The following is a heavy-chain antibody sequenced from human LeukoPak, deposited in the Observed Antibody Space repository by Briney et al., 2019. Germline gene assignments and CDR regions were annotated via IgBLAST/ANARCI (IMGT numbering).Heavy chain of an antibody. Sequence: PSGTLSLTCAVSGGSISSSNWWSWVRQPPGKGLEWIGEIYHSGSTNYNPSLKSRVPISVDKSKSRFSLKLSSVTAADTAVYYCARVQTTVTTPRWFDPWGQGTLVTVSS. CDR3: ARVQTTVTTPRWFDP. J-gene: IGHJ5*02. V-gene: IGHV4-4*02. D-gene: IGHD4-17*01. CDR2: IYHSGST. CDR1: GGSISSSNW.